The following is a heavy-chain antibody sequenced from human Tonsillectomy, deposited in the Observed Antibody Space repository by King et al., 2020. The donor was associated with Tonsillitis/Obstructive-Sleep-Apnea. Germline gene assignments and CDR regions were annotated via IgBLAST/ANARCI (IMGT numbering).Heavy chain of an antibody. CDR2: ISYDGSNK. CDR3: ARNGGDYVWGSYRDMDV. J-gene: IGHJ6*03. CDR1: GFTFSSYA. D-gene: IGHD3-16*02. Sequence: VQLVESGGGVVQPGRSLRLSRAASGFTFSSYAMHWVRQAPGKGLEWVAVISYDGSNKYYADSVKGRFTISRDNSKNTLYLQMNSLRAEDTAVYYCARNGGDYVWGSYRDMDVWGKGTTVTVSS. V-gene: IGHV3-30*01.